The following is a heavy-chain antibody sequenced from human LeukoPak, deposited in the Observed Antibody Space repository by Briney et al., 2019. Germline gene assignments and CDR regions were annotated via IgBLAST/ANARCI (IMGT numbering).Heavy chain of an antibody. J-gene: IGHJ4*02. V-gene: IGHV3-21*01. Sequence: GGSLRLFSSASGFAFSSYMMSWVRQAPGKGLEWVSLINGSSFDIYYADSVKGRFTISRDNAKNSLFLQMNSLTAEDTAVYYCARAVKVYSAMADYGGQGTLVTVSS. D-gene: IGHD5-18*01. CDR3: ARAVKVYSAMADY. CDR1: GFAFSSYM. CDR2: INGSSFDI.